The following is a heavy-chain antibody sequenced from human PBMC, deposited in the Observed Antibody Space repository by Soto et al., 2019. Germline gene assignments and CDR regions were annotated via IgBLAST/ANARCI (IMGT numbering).Heavy chain of an antibody. CDR1: GFTFSGSA. J-gene: IGHJ3*02. Sequence: PGGSLRLSCAASGFTFSGSAMHWVRQASGKGLEWVGRIRSKANSYATAYAASVKGRFTISRDDSKNTAYLQMNSLKTEDTAVYYCTRHSPGVPPDETSDDAFDIWGQGTMVTVSS. V-gene: IGHV3-73*01. CDR3: TRHSPGVPPDETSDDAFDI. CDR2: IRSKANSYAT. D-gene: IGHD2-2*01.